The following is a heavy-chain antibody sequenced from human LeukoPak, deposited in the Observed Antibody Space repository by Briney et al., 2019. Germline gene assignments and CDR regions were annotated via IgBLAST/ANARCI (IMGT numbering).Heavy chain of an antibody. CDR2: IVVGSGNT. V-gene: IGHV1-58*01. D-gene: IGHD4-23*01. CDR1: GFTFTSSA. CDR3: AAEGRPTVVTFRKGAVDL. J-gene: IGHJ3*01. Sequence: GTSVKVSCKASGFTFTSSAVQWVRQARGPRLEWIGWIVVGSGNTNYAQKFQERVTITRDMSTSTVYMELSSLRSEDTAVYYCAAEGRPTVVTFRKGAVDLWGQGTMVTVSS.